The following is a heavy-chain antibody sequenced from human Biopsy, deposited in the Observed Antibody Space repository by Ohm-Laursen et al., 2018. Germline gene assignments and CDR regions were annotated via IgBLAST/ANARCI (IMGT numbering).Heavy chain of an antibody. CDR3: ARWDY. V-gene: IGHV3-48*03. CDR1: GFTFSNYE. Sequence: GSLRLSCTASGFTFSNYEMNWVRQAPGKGLEWVSYISSSNTIYYADSAKGRFTISRDNAKNSLYLQMNSLRVEDTAVYYCARWDYWGQGTLVTVSS. J-gene: IGHJ4*02. CDR2: ISSSNTI.